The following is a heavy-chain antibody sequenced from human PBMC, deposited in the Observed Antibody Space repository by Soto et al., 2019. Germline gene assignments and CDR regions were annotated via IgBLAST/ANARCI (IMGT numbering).Heavy chain of an antibody. D-gene: IGHD5-12*01. V-gene: IGHV4-34*01. Sequence: SETLSLTCAVYGGSFSGYYWSWIRQPPGKGLEWIGEINHSGSTNYNPSLKSQVTISVDTSKNQFSLKLSSVTAADTAVYYCARGSGRDGYNRGNWFDPWGQGTLVTAPQ. CDR3: ARGSGRDGYNRGNWFDP. J-gene: IGHJ5*02. CDR2: INHSGST. CDR1: GGSFSGYY.